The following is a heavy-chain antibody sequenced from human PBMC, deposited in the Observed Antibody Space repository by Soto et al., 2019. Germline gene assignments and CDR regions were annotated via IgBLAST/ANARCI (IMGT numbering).Heavy chain of an antibody. CDR3: ASAGRSSWRCFDS. J-gene: IGHJ5*01. CDR2: INAGNGNT. Sequence: QRLEWMGWINAGNGNTKYSQKFQGRVTITRDTSASTAYMELSSLRSEDTFLFYSASAGRSSWRCFDSWRHGTPVSV. D-gene: IGHD6-13*01. V-gene: IGHV1-3*01.